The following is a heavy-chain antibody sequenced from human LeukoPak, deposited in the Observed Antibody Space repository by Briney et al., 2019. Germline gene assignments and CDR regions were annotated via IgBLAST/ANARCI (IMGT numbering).Heavy chain of an antibody. CDR3: ARVYTYYYELDY. V-gene: IGHV3-30*04. D-gene: IGHD3-22*01. J-gene: IGHJ4*02. Sequence: GESLRLSCAASGFTFSSYAMHWVRQAPGKGLEWVAVISYDGSNKYYADSVKGRFTISRDNSKNTLYLQMNSLRAEDTAVYYCARVYTYYYELDYWGQGTLVTVSS. CDR2: ISYDGSNK. CDR1: GFTFSSYA.